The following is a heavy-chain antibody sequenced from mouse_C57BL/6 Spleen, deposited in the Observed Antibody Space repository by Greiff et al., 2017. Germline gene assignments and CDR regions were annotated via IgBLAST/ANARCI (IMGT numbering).Heavy chain of an antibody. CDR3: TRLYGNYPAWFAY. J-gene: IGHJ3*01. V-gene: IGHV14-1*01. CDR2: IDPEDGDT. D-gene: IGHD2-10*02. CDR1: GFNIKDYY. Sequence: VHVKQSGAELVRPGASVKLSCTASGFNIKDYYMHWVKQRPEQGLEWIGRIDPEDGDTEYAPKFQGKATMTADTSSNTAYLQLSSLTSEDTAVYYCTRLYGNYPAWFAYWGQGTLVTVSA.